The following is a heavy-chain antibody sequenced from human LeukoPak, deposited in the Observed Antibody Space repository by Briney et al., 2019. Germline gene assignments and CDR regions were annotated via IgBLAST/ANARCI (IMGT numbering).Heavy chain of an antibody. J-gene: IGHJ4*02. Sequence: PGGSLRLSCAASGFTVSSNYMSWVRQAPGKGLEWVAIISYDGDNRYYADSVKDRFTISRDNSKSTLYLQMNSLRAEDTAIYYCARVDSSGWYWYSFDDWGQGTLVTVSS. V-gene: IGHV3-30-3*01. CDR2: ISYDGDNR. CDR1: GFTVSSNY. CDR3: ARVDSSGWYWYSFDD. D-gene: IGHD6-19*01.